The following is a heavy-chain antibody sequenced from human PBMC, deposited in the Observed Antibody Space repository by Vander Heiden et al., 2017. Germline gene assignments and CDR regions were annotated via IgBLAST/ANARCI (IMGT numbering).Heavy chain of an antibody. CDR3: ARVWAPGYSSGWLDY. CDR1: GGSFRSYA. V-gene: IGHV1-69*01. CDR2: IIPIFGTA. J-gene: IGHJ4*02. D-gene: IGHD6-19*01. Sequence: QVQQEQSGTEEKKPGSSGKVSSKALGGSFRSYAISWVRQAPGQGFEWMGGIIPIFGTANYAQKFQGRVTITADESTSTAYMELSSLRSEDTAVYYCARVWAPGYSSGWLDYWGQGSLVTVSS.